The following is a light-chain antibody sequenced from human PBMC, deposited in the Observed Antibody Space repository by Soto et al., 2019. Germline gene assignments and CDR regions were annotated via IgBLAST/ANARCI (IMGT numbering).Light chain of an antibody. CDR1: QSVSSY. J-gene: IGKJ1*01. V-gene: IGKV3-11*01. CDR2: DAS. Sequence: EIVLTQSPATLSLSPGERATLSCRASQSVSSYLAWYQQKPGQAPRLLIYDASNRATGIPARFSGSGSGTDFTLTISSLEPEDFAVYYCQQRSNWPPSCTF. CDR3: QQRSNWPPSCT.